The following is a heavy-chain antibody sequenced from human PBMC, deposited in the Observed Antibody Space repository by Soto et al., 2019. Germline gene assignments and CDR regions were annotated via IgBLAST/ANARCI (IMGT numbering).Heavy chain of an antibody. CDR3: EGDRPVLRYFDRYYHNGMGV. J-gene: IGHJ6*02. CDR2: ISAYNGNT. CDR1: GYTFTSYG. Sequence: QVQLVQSGAEVKKPGASVKVSCKASGYTFTSYGISWVRQAPGQGLEWMGWISAYNGNTNYAQKLQGRVTMTTDTSTRTAHREQRIQVCYERPVNCCEGDRPVLRYFDRYYHNGMGVRGQGTTLTVYS. D-gene: IGHD3-9*01. V-gene: IGHV1-18*01.